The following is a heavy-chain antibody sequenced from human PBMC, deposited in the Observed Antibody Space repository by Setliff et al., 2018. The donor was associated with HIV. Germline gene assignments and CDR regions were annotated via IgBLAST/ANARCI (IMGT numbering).Heavy chain of an antibody. D-gene: IGHD2-2*01. V-gene: IGHV3-21*01. J-gene: IGHJ6*04. CDR2: ISSSSNYI. CDR1: GFTFSSYN. CDR3: ARSRTIRYCSSTSCPSLDV. Sequence: GSLRLSCAASGFTFSSYNMNWVRQAPGKGLEWVSSISSSSNYIYYADSVKGRFTISRDNSKNTLYLQMNSVRAEDTAVYYCARSRTIRYCSSTSCPSLDVWGRGTTVTVSS.